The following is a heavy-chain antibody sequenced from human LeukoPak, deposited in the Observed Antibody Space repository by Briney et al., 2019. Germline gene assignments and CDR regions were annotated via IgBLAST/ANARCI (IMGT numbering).Heavy chain of an antibody. CDR3: ARDTVGNSGWYYGIFDY. J-gene: IGHJ4*02. CDR1: GFTFSSYG. D-gene: IGHD6-19*01. Sequence: PGXSLRLSCAASGFTFSSYGMHWVRQAAGKGLEWVAFIRYDGSNKYYADSVKGRFTISRENSENTLYVQMNRLRDEDTAVYYCARDTVGNSGWYYGIFDYWGQGTLVTVSS. CDR2: IRYDGSNK. V-gene: IGHV3-30*02.